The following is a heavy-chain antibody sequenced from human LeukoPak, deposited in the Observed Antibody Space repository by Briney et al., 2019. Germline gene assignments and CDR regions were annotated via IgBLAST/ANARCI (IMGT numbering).Heavy chain of an antibody. V-gene: IGHV4-39*01. CDR2: IYYSGST. CDR1: GDSISSNRYY. Sequence: SETLSLTCTVSGDSISSNRYYWGWIRQPPGKGLEWFGSIYYSGSTYYNPSLTSRVTISVDTSKNQFSMNLSSVTAAETAVYYCASHRSRIAAAGIVDYWGREPWSPSP. J-gene: IGHJ4*02. D-gene: IGHD6-13*01. CDR3: ASHRSRIAAAGIVDY.